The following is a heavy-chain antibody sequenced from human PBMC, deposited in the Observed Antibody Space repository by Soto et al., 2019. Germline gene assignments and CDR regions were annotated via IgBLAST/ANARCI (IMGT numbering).Heavy chain of an antibody. CDR3: ARLGSTYYDILTGSLTGYYGRDV. J-gene: IGHJ6*02. CDR2: IYYSGST. CDR1: GGPISSYY. D-gene: IGHD3-9*01. Sequence: SEPLSLTSTPSGGPISSYYWSRIRQPPGPGLEWIGYIYYSGSTNYNPSLKSRVTISVDTSKNQFSLKLSSVTAADTAVYYCARLGSTYYDILTGSLTGYYGRDVWGQGTTVTVS. V-gene: IGHV4-59*08.